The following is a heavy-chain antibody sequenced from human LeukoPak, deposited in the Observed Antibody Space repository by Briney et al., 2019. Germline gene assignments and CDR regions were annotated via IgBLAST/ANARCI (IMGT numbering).Heavy chain of an antibody. D-gene: IGHD2-21*02. CDR3: ARAYCGGDCYFYYYGMDV. V-gene: IGHV3-7*01. CDR1: GFTFSSYW. Sequence: GGSLRLSCAASGFTFSSYWMSWVRQAPGKGLEWVANIKQDGSEKYYVDSVKGRFTISRDNAKNSLYLQMNSLRAEDTAVYYCARAYCGGDCYFYYYGMDVWGQGTTVTVSS. J-gene: IGHJ6*02. CDR2: IKQDGSEK.